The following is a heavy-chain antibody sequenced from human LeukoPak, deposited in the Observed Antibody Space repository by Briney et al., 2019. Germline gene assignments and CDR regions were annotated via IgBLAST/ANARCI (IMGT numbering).Heavy chain of an antibody. V-gene: IGHV1-18*01. Sequence: GASVKVSCKASGYTFTSYGISWVRQAPGQGLEWMGWISAYNGNTNYAQKLQGRVTMTTDTSTSTAYMELRSLRSDDTAVYYCARDKSWFGEQTPFDYWGQGTLVTVSS. CDR2: ISAYNGNT. CDR3: ARDKSWFGEQTPFDY. D-gene: IGHD3-10*01. CDR1: GYTFTSYG. J-gene: IGHJ4*02.